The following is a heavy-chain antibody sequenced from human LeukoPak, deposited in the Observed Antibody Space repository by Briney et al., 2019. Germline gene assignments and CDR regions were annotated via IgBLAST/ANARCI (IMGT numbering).Heavy chain of an antibody. CDR1: GFTFSSYG. V-gene: IGHV3-30*02. CDR2: IWYDGSNK. J-gene: IGHJ4*02. CDR3: AKDDTDMIVVVSYFDY. D-gene: IGHD3-22*01. Sequence: PGGSLRLSCAASGFTFSSYGMHWVRRAPGKGLERVAVIWYDGSNKYYADSVKGRFTISRDNSKNTLYLQMNSLRAEDTAVYYCAKDDTDMIVVVSYFDYWGQGTLVTVSS.